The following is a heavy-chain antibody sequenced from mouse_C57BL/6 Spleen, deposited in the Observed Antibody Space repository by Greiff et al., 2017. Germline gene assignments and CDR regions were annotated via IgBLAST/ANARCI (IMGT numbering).Heavy chain of an antibody. CDR3: TDGSRGAY. CDR1: GFTFSNYW. J-gene: IGHJ3*01. CDR2: IRLKSDNYAT. Sequence: EVKVEESGGGLVQPGGSMKLSCVASGFTFSNYWMNWVRQSPEKGLEWVAQIRLKSDNYATHYAESVKGRFTISRDDSKSSVYLQMNNLRAEDTGIYYCTDGSRGAYWGQGTLVTVSA. V-gene: IGHV6-3*01. D-gene: IGHD1-1*01.